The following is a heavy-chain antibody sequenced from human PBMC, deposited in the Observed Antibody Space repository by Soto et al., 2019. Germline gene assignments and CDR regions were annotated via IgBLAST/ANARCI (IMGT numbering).Heavy chain of an antibody. CDR3: ARVVIYDFWSGYPNWFDP. CDR1: GGSISSGGYY. V-gene: IGHV4-31*03. Sequence: PSETLSLTCTVSGGSISSGGYYWSWIRQHPGKGLEWIGYIYYSGSTYYNPSLKSRVTISVDTSKNQFSLKLSSVTAADTAVYYCARVVIYDFWSGYPNWFDPWGQGTLVTVSS. J-gene: IGHJ5*02. D-gene: IGHD3-3*01. CDR2: IYYSGST.